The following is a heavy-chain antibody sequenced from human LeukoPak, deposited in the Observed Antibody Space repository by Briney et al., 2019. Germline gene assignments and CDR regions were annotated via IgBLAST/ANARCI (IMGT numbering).Heavy chain of an antibody. CDR3: ARNYGGNSAG. D-gene: IGHD4-23*01. J-gene: IGHJ4*02. V-gene: IGHV3-7*02. CDR2: IKQEGSEK. CDR1: GFTFSSSW. Sequence: GGSLRLSCAASGFTFSSSWMSWVRLAPGRGLEWVANIKQEGSEKYYVDSVKGRFTISRDNAKNSLYLQMNSLRDEDTAVYYCARNYGGNSAGWGQGTLVTVSS.